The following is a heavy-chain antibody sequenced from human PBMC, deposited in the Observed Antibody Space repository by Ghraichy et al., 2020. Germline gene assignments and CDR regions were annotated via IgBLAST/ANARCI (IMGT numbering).Heavy chain of an antibody. J-gene: IGHJ4*02. CDR3: VRTFYNSPDN. D-gene: IGHD3-10*01. Sequence: GESLNISCAASGFTFSSYWMHWVRQAPGKGLVWVSRINTDGSSTTYADSVKGRFTISRDNAKNTLFLQMNSLRAEDTAVYYCVRTFYNSPDNWGQGTLVTFSS. CDR1: GFTFSSYW. CDR2: INTDGSST. V-gene: IGHV3-74*01.